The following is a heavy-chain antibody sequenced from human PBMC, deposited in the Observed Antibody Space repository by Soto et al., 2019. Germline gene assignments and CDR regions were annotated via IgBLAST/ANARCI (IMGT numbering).Heavy chain of an antibody. CDR1: GFTFSSYA. CDR2: ISGSGGST. V-gene: IGHV3-23*01. J-gene: IGHJ6*02. D-gene: IGHD5-12*01. CDR3: AKTSRGWLQLGYYYGMDV. Sequence: GGSLRLSCAASGFTFSSYAMSWVRQAPGKGLEWVSAISGSGGSTYYADSVKGRFTISRDNSKNTLYLQMNSLRAEDTAVYYCAKTSRGWLQLGYYYGMDVWGQGTTVTVSS.